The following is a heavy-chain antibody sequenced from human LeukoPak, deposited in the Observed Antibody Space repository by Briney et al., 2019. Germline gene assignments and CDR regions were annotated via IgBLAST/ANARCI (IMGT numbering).Heavy chain of an antibody. V-gene: IGHV4-34*01. Sequence: SETLSLTCAVYGGSFSGYYWGWIRQPPGKGLEWIGEINHSGSTNYNPSLKSRVTISVDTSKNQFSLKLSSVTAADTAVYYCATSPLGYSSGWHLDYWGQGTLVTVSS. CDR2: INHSGST. CDR3: ATSPLGYSSGWHLDY. CDR1: GGSFSGYY. J-gene: IGHJ4*02. D-gene: IGHD6-19*01.